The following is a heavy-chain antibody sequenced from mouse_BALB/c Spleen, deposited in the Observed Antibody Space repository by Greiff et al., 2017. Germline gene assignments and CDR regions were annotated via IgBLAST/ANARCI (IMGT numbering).Heavy chain of an antibody. CDR2: INSNGGST. Sequence: EVQLVESGGGLVQPGGSLKLSCAASGFTFSSYGMSWVRQTPDKRLELVATINSNGGSTYYPDSVKGRFTISRDNAKNTLYLQMSSLKSEDTAMYYCARDRGYGYDGFAYWGQGTLVTVSA. CDR3: ARDRGYGYDGFAY. V-gene: IGHV5-6-3*01. J-gene: IGHJ3*01. D-gene: IGHD2-2*01. CDR1: GFTFSSYG.